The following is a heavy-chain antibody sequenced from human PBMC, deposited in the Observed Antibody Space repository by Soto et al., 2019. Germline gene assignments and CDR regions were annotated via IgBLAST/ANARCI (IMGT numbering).Heavy chain of an antibody. V-gene: IGHV3-11*01. J-gene: IGHJ4*02. Sequence: GGSLRLSCAASGFTFSDHYMAWFRQTPERGLEWLAYISHRSLTIYHARSVKDRFTISRDDATDSLYLQMNSLRVEDTAVYFCARGGGSSPFDYWGQGTVVTVSS. CDR3: ARGGGSSPFDY. CDR2: ISHRSLTI. CDR1: GFTFSDHY. D-gene: IGHD6-6*01.